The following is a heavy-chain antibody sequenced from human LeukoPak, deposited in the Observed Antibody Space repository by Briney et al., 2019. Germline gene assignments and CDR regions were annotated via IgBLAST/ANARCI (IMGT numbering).Heavy chain of an antibody. CDR3: ARRWSSHYFDY. V-gene: IGHV5-51*01. CDR1: GYRFNEYW. CDR2: IYPGDSDT. Sequence: GESLKISCKGSGYRFNEYWIGWVRQIPGKGLEWMGIIYPGDSDTRYSPSFQGQVTISGDKSINTAYLQWSSLKASDTAMYYCARRWSSHYFDYWGQGTLVTVSS. D-gene: IGHD6-13*01. J-gene: IGHJ4*02.